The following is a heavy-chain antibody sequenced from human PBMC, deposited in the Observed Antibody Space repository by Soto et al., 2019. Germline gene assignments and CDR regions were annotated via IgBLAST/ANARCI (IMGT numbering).Heavy chain of an antibody. CDR1: GFSLSSYGMG. CDR3: AHAGDYDLLTFDH. V-gene: IGHV2-5*02. D-gene: IGHD4-17*01. J-gene: IGHJ4*02. Sequence: QITLKESGPTLVRPAPTLTLTCGFSGFSLSSYGMGVALIRQPPREALEWLALIYWDDDKRYSPSLKDRLAISKDTSSNQVVLTITNMDPGDTATYFCAHAGDYDLLTFDHWGPGTLVTVSS. CDR2: IYWDDDK.